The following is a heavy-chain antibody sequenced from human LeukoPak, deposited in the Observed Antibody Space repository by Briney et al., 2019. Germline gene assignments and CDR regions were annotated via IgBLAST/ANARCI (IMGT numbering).Heavy chain of an antibody. Sequence: GGSLRLSCAASGFTFSDYYMSWIRQAPGKGLEWVSYISSSSSYTNYADSVEGRFTISRDNAKNSLYLQMNSLRAEDTAVYYCARDRVPDSSGYHYYYYGRDVGGKGTTATVSS. CDR2: ISSSSSYT. J-gene: IGHJ6*04. V-gene: IGHV3-11*06. D-gene: IGHD3-22*01. CDR3: ARDRVPDSSGYHYYYYGRDV. CDR1: GFTFSDYY.